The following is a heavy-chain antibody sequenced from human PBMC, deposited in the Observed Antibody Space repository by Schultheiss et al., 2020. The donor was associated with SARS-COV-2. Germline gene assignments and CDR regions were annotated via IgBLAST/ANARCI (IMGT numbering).Heavy chain of an antibody. CDR3: ARAVSYYYGMDV. CDR2: ISSSSSYT. J-gene: IGHJ6*02. CDR1: GFTFSDYY. D-gene: IGHD6-19*01. V-gene: IGHV3-11*06. Sequence: GGSLRLSCAASGFTFSDYYMSWIRQAPGKGLEWVSYISSSSSYTNYADSVKGRFTISRDNAKNSLYLQMNSLRAEDTAVYYCARAVSYYYGMDVWGQGTTVTVSS.